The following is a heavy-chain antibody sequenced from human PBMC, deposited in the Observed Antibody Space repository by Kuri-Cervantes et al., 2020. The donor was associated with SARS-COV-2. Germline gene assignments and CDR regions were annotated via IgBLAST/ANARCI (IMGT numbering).Heavy chain of an antibody. CDR1: GFTFSSYS. CDR3: ARDLKESKGMDFDY. J-gene: IGHJ4*02. D-gene: IGHD5-24*01. V-gene: IGHV3-21*01. CDR2: ISSSSSYI. Sequence: GGSLRLSCAASGFTFSSYSMNWVRQAPGKGLEWVSSISSSSSYIYYADSVKGRFTISRDNAKNPLYLQMNSLRAEDTAVYYCARDLKESKGMDFDYWGQGTLVTVSS.